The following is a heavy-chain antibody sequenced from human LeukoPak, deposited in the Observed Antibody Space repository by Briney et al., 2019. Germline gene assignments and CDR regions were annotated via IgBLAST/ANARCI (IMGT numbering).Heavy chain of an antibody. CDR1: GGSFSGYY. CDR3: ARYRGYSYGRVGLDY. J-gene: IGHJ4*02. Sequence: SETLSLTCAVYGGSFSGYYWSWVRQPPGKGLEWIGEINHSGSTNYNPSLKSRVTISVDTSKNQFSLKLSSVTAADTAVYYCARYRGYSYGRVGLDYWGQGTLVTVSS. V-gene: IGHV4-34*01. CDR2: INHSGST. D-gene: IGHD5-18*01.